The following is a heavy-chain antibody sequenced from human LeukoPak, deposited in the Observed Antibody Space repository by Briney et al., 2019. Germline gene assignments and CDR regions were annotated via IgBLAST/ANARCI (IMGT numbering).Heavy chain of an antibody. Sequence: KPSETLSLTCTVSGGSISSYYWSWIRQPAGKGLEWIGRINTSGSTNYNPSLKSRVTMSVDTSKNQFSLKLSSVTAADTAVYYCARDLQQLVRNYYYGMDVWGQGTTVTVSS. D-gene: IGHD6-13*01. CDR3: ARDLQQLVRNYYYGMDV. V-gene: IGHV4-4*07. J-gene: IGHJ6*02. CDR1: GGSISSYY. CDR2: INTSGST.